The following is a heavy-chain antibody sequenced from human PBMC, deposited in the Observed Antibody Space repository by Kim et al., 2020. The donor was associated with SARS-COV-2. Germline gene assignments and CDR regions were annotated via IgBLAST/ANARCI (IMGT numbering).Heavy chain of an antibody. V-gene: IGHV4-31*03. CDR3: SSDVHAGEITIFGVSQYDYYMDA. Sequence: SETLSLTCTVSGDTISSGSYYWSGLRQHPGKGVEWGREIYHRGSTYNKPSNKRRVTISVETSKNQFSLKLSSVTAADTAVYYCSSDVHAGEITIFGVSQYDYYMDAWGKGTMVTVSS. J-gene: IGHJ6*03. CDR1: GDTISSGSYY. D-gene: IGHD3-3*01. CDR2: IYHRGST.